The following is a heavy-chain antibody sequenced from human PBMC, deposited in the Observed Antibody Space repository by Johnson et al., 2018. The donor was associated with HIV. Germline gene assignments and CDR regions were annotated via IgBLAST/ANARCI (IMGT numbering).Heavy chain of an antibody. CDR1: GFTFHDNG. V-gene: IGHV3-20*04. Sequence: EVQLVESGGGVVRPGESLRLSCAASGFTFHDNGMTWVRQVSGKGLEWVSSISSNGGSTYYANSVKGRFTISRDNSKNTLYLQMNSLRAEDTAVYYCTTGVDTAMYAFDIWGQGTMVTVSS. CDR3: TTGVDTAMYAFDI. J-gene: IGHJ3*02. CDR2: ISSNGGST. D-gene: IGHD5-18*01.